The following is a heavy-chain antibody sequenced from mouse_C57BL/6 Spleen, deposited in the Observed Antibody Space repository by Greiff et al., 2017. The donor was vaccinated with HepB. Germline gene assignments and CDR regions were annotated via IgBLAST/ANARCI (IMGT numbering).Heavy chain of an antibody. Sequence: VQLKESGAELARPGASVKLSCKASGYTFTSYGISWVKQRTGQGLEWIGEIYPRSGNTYYNEKFKGKATLTADKSSSTAYMELRSLTSEDSAVYFCANYYGSSIYWYFDVWGTGTTVTVSS. V-gene: IGHV1-81*01. CDR2: IYPRSGNT. J-gene: IGHJ1*03. CDR1: GYTFTSYG. CDR3: ANYYGSSIYWYFDV. D-gene: IGHD1-1*01.